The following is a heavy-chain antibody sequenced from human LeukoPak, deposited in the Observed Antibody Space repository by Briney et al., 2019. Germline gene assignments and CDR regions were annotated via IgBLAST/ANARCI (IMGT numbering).Heavy chain of an antibody. V-gene: IGHV3-7*04. CDR2: IKQDGSEK. J-gene: IGHJ4*02. CDR3: ARAGIVAPDY. D-gene: IGHD2-21*01. Sequence: SGGSLRLPCAASGFPFSIYWMIWVRQAPGKGLEWVANIKQDGSEKYYVDSVKGRFTISRDNAKNSLYLQMNSLRAEDTSVYYCARAGIVAPDYWGQGTVVTVSS. CDR1: GFPFSIYW.